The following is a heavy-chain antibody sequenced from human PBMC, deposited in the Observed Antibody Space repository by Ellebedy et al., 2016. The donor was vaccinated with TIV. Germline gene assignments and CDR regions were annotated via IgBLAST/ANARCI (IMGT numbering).Heavy chain of an antibody. J-gene: IGHJ4*02. CDR1: GFTFSSYA. Sequence: PGGSLRLSCAASGFTFSSYAMHWVRQAPGKGLEWVAVISYDGRNKYYADSVKGRFTISRDNSKNTLSLQMNSLRSEDTAVYYCARGDYGDFSHFDYWGQGALVTVSS. CDR2: ISYDGRNK. V-gene: IGHV3-30*04. D-gene: IGHD4-17*01. CDR3: ARGDYGDFSHFDY.